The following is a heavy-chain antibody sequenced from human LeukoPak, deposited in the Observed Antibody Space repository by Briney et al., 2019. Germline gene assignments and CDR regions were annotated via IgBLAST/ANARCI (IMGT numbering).Heavy chain of an antibody. J-gene: IGHJ6*02. D-gene: IGHD1-7*01. Sequence: SETLSLTCTVSGGSVSSYYWSWIRQPPGKGLEWIGYIYYSGSTNYNPSLKSRVTVSVDTSKNQFSLKLSSVTAADTAVYHCARDNWNYGSSMDVWGQGTTVTVSS. CDR1: GGSVSSYY. CDR3: ARDNWNYGSSMDV. CDR2: IYYSGST. V-gene: IGHV4-59*02.